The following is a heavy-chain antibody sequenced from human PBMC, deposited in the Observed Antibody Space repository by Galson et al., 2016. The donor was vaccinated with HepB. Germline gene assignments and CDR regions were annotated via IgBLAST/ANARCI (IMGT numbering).Heavy chain of an antibody. J-gene: IGHJ4*02. CDR3: ARDWGKLGFDY. CDR1: GFMFSTYS. Sequence: SLRLSCAASGFMFSTYSMNWVRQAPGKGLEWFSYISSSSHNIYYTDSVRGRFTISRDNAKSSLYLQLNSLRVEDTAVYYCARDWGKLGFDYWGQGTLVTVSS. D-gene: IGHD3-16*01. CDR2: ISSSSHNI. V-gene: IGHV3-48*04.